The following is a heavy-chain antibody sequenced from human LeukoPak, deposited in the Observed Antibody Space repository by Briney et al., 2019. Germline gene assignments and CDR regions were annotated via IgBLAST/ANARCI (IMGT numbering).Heavy chain of an antibody. CDR2: IYYSGST. V-gene: IGHV4-59*08. D-gene: IGHD5-12*01. CDR3: ARRTIRGYFDY. J-gene: IGHJ4*02. Sequence: SETLSLTCTVSGCSISSYYWSWIRQPPGKGLEWIGYIYYSGSTNYNPSLKSRVTISVDTSKNQFSLKLSSVTAADTAVYYCARRTIRGYFDYWGQGTLVTVSS. CDR1: GCSISSYY.